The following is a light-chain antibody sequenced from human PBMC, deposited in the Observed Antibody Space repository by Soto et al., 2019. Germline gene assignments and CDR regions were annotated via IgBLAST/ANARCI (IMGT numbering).Light chain of an antibody. Sequence: DVQLPESPSSLSASVGERVSIACRASQGINSYVDWYQQKPGKAPKLLIFAASSLKSGVPSRFSGSGSGTDFTLTVSSLQPEEFATYYCQQSYTSRITFGLGTRLE. CDR2: AAS. CDR1: QGINSY. J-gene: IGKJ5*01. CDR3: QQSYTSRIT. V-gene: IGKV1-39*01.